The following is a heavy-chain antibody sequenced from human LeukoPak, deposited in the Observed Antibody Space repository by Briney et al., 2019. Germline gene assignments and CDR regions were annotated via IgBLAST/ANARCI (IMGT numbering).Heavy chain of an antibody. J-gene: IGHJ4*02. CDR1: GGSIRTSGNY. Sequence: SQTLSLTCTVSGGSIRTSGNYWSWIRHHPGKGLEWMGCTYYSGTTYDSPSLKSRLTVSVDTSKNQFFLDLTSVTAADTAVYYCARLVYGNGWQIDYWGRGTLVTVSS. D-gene: IGHD2-8*01. CDR2: TYYSGTT. CDR3: ARLVYGNGWQIDY. V-gene: IGHV4-31*03.